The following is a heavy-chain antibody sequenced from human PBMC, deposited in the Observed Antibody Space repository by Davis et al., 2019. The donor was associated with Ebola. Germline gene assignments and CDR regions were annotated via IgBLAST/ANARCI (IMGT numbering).Heavy chain of an antibody. D-gene: IGHD2-21*01. Sequence: ASVKVSCKASGYTFTSYDINWVRQATGQGLEWMGWMNPNSGNTNYAQKLQGRVTMTTDTSTSTAYMELRSLRSDDTAVYYCARQGYCGGDCYSHLYYYYGMDVWGQGTTVTVSS. CDR1: GYTFTSYD. J-gene: IGHJ6*02. CDR3: ARQGYCGGDCYSHLYYYYGMDV. CDR2: MNPNSGNT. V-gene: IGHV1-18*01.